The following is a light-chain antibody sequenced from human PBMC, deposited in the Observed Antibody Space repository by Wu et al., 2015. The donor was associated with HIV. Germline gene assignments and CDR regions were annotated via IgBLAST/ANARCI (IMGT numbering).Light chain of an antibody. CDR2: DAS. CDR3: QQRANWPLT. CDR1: QSVSSSY. J-gene: IGKJ5*01. V-gene: IGKV3D-20*02. Sequence: EIVLTQSPGTLSLSPGERATLSCRASQSVSSSYLAWYQQKPGQAPRLLIYDASTRTTGIPARFSGSGSGTDFTLTISSLEPEDFAVYYCQQRANWPLTFGQGTRLEIK.